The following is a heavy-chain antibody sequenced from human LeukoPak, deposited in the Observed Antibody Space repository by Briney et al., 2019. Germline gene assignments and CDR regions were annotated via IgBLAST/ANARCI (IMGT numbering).Heavy chain of an antibody. D-gene: IGHD3-10*01. V-gene: IGHV1-69*01. CDR2: IIPIFGTT. Sequence: GASVKVSCKASGGTFRSYAISWVRQAPGQGLEWMGGIIPIFGTTNYAQKFQGRVTITADESTSTAYMELSSLRSEDTAVYYCARGAGYGSGSYPDYWGQGTLVTVSS. CDR1: GGTFRSYA. J-gene: IGHJ4*02. CDR3: ARGAGYGSGSYPDY.